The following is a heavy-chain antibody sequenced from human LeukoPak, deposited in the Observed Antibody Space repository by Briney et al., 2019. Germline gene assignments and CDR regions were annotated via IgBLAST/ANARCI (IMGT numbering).Heavy chain of an antibody. CDR2: INHSGST. Sequence: SETLSLTCAVYGGSFSGYYWSWIRQPPGKGLERIGEINHSGSTNYNPSLKSRVTISVDTSKNQFSLKLSSVTAADTAAYYCARVRPRMTTDYWGQGTLVTVSS. D-gene: IGHD4-17*01. CDR3: ARVRPRMTTDY. J-gene: IGHJ4*02. CDR1: GGSFSGYY. V-gene: IGHV4-34*01.